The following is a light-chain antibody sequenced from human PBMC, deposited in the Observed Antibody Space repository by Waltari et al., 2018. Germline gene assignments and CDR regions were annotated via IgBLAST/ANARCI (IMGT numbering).Light chain of an antibody. CDR2: GAS. J-gene: IGKJ2*01. CDR3: HHYNKRPPSYT. V-gene: IGKV3-15*01. Sequence: EIVMTQSPVTLSVSPGERVTLSCRASQSIRNNLAWYQQKAAQPPRLLIYGASTRAPGLPARFSGSGSGTEFALTISSLQPEDFAVYYCHHYNKRPPSYTFGQGTRLEIK. CDR1: QSIRNN.